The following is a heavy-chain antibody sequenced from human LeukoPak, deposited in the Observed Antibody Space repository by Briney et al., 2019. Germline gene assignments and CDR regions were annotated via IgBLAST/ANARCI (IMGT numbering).Heavy chain of an antibody. CDR3: ARPVPDGIHYNGMDV. Sequence: GRSLRLSCTASGFTFGDYAMSWVRQAPGKGLEWVGFIRRKIYGGTTEYAASVKGRFTISRDDSKSIAYLQMNSLKTEDTAVYYCARPVPDGIHYNGMDVWGQGTTVTVSS. D-gene: IGHD2-2*01. CDR2: IRRKIYGGTT. V-gene: IGHV3-49*04. CDR1: GFTFGDYA. J-gene: IGHJ6*02.